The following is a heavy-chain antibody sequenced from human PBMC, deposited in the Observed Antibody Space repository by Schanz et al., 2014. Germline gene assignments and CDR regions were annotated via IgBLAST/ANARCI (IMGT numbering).Heavy chain of an antibody. CDR1: GFIFGSSV. V-gene: IGHV3-66*01. J-gene: IGHJ4*02. D-gene: IGHD6-19*01. CDR2: TYSGGST. CDR3: AKDLISGWSGFDY. Sequence: EVQLLESGGGLIQPGGSLRLSCAASGFIFGSSVMAWVRQAPGKGLEWVSITYSGGSTYYADSVKGRFTISRDNSKNTLYLLMNSLRAEDTAVYYCAKDLISGWSGFDYWGQGTLVTVSS.